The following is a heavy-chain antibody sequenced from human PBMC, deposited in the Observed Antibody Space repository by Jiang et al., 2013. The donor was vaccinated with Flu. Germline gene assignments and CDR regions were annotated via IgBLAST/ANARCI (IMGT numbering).Heavy chain of an antibody. D-gene: IGHD2-8*01. Sequence: GPGLVKPSETLSLTCTVSGGSISNYYWIWIRQPPGKGLEWIGYIYYTGSTTYNPSLKSRVTMSVDTSQNQFSLKLNSVTAADTAVYYCARHSNSCTNGVCNIDWFDPWGQGTLVTVSS. J-gene: IGHJ5*02. CDR1: GGSISNYY. V-gene: IGHV4-59*08. CDR2: IYYTGST. CDR3: ARHSNSCTNGVCNIDWFDP.